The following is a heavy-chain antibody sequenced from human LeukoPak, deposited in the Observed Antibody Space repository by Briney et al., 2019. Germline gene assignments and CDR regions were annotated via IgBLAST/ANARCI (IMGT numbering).Heavy chain of an antibody. J-gene: IGHJ4*02. D-gene: IGHD1-26*01. CDR1: GGSFSGYY. CDR3: ARAGRRELPHLYYFDY. CDR2: INHSGST. Sequence: SETLSLTCAVYGGSFSGYYWSWIRQPPGKGLEWIGEINHSGSTNYNPSLKSRVTISVDTSKNQFSLRLSSVTAADTAVYYCARAGRRELPHLYYFDYWGQGTLVTVSS. V-gene: IGHV4-34*01.